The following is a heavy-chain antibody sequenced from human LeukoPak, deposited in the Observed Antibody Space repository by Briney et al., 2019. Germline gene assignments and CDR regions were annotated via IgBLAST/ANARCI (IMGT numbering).Heavy chain of an antibody. CDR1: GFGFSTYG. CDR2: ISYDGSNK. J-gene: IGHJ4*02. Sequence: QTGGSLRLSCAASGFGFSTYGMHWVRQAPGKGLEWVAMISYDGSNKYYADSVKGRFTISRDNSKNTLYLQMNSLRAEDTAVYYCARDGARREWELQAHFDYWGQGTLVTVSS. D-gene: IGHD1-26*01. V-gene: IGHV3-30*03. CDR3: ARDGARREWELQAHFDY.